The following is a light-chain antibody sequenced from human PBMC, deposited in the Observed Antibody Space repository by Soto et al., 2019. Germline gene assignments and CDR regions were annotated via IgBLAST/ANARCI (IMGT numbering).Light chain of an antibody. CDR1: QSVGSK. J-gene: IGKJ5*01. CDR2: GAS. V-gene: IGKV3-20*01. CDR3: QHYGNSPPYT. Sequence: EIMMTQSPATLSVSPGERATLSCRASQSVGSKVAWYQQKPGQGPRLLIYGASGRATGIPDRFSGSGSGTDFTLTISRLEPEDFAVYYCQHYGNSPPYTFGQGTRLEI.